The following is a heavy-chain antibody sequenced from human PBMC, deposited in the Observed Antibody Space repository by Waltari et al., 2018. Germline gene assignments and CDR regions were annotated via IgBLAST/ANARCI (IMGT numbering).Heavy chain of an antibody. D-gene: IGHD1-1*01. CDR1: GDSINNDEYY. V-gene: IGHV4-30-4*01. J-gene: IGHJ3*02. Sequence: QVQLQESGPGLVKPSQTLSLTCTVSGDSINNDEYYWSWIRQPPGKGLECIGFLYHSGSIYYNPSLKSRLIISVDTSWNQFSLKLTSVSAADTALYYCARATITTTGVTGVPDTFDIWGQGTMVTVSS. CDR2: LYHSGSI. CDR3: ARATITTTGVTGVPDTFDI.